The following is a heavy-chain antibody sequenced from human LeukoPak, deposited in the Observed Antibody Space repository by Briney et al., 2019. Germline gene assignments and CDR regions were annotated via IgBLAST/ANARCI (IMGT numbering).Heavy chain of an antibody. CDR3: ARIVVVPAAYGGIAARPADY. J-gene: IGHJ4*02. V-gene: IGHV1-18*01. D-gene: IGHD2-2*01. CDR1: GYTFTSYG. CDR2: ISAYNGNT. Sequence: GASVKVSCKASGYTFTSYGISWVRQAPGQGLAWMGWISAYNGNTNYAQKLQGRVTMTTDTSTSTAYMELRSLRSDDTAVYYCARIVVVPAAYGGIAARPADYWGQGTLVTVSS.